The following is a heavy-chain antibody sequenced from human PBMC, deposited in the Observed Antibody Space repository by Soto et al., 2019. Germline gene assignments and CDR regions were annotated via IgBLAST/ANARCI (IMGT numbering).Heavy chain of an antibody. D-gene: IGHD6-13*01. CDR1: GYTFTSYD. CDR2: MNPNSGNT. Sequence: ASVKVSCKASGYTFTSYDINWVRQATGQGLEWMGWMNPNSGNTGYAQKFQGRVTMTRDASISTAYMELSSLRSEDTALYYCASGPSGSSHYYMDVWGKGTTVTVSS. CDR3: ASGPSGSSHYYMDV. J-gene: IGHJ6*03. V-gene: IGHV1-8*01.